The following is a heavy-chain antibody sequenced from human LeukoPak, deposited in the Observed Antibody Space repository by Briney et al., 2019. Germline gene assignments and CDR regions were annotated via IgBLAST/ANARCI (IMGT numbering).Heavy chain of an antibody. CDR1: EFTFSNYS. D-gene: IGHD1-26*01. CDR2: ITNTANYL. J-gene: IGHJ4*02. V-gene: IGHV3-23*01. CDR3: AGRSELWGYFDS. Sequence: GSLRLSCVAAEFTFSNYSMNWVRQSPGGGLEWVSSITNTANYLDYADSVKGRFTISRDNSKNTLYLQMNSLRAEDTAIYYCAGRSELWGYFDSWGQGTLVTVSS.